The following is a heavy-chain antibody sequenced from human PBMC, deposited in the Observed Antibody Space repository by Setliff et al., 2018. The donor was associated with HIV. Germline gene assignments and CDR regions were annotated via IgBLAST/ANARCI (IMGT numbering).Heavy chain of an antibody. D-gene: IGHD3-10*01. CDR1: GYAFTTYS. CDR2: INVGKGDT. CDR3: ARGALLAVFDFDH. Sequence: ASVKVSCKAFGYAFTTYSLHWVRQAPGQSLEWMGWINVGKGDTKYSQEFQGRISITTDTSASTGYMELSSLRSDDTAVYFCARGALLAVFDFDHWGHGTLVTVPQ. V-gene: IGHV1-3*01. J-gene: IGHJ4*01.